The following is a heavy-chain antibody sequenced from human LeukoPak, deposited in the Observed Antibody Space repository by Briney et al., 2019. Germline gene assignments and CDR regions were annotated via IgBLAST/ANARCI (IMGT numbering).Heavy chain of an antibody. CDR3: ARGPFPDYGDSNWFDP. CDR1: GFTVSSNY. V-gene: IGHV3-53*01. Sequence: GGSLRLSCAASGFTVSSNYMSWVRQAPGKGLEWVSVIYSGGSTYYADSVKGRFTISRDNSKNTLYLQMNSLRAEDTAVYYCARGPFPDYGDSNWFDPWGQGTLVTVSS. J-gene: IGHJ5*02. D-gene: IGHD4-17*01. CDR2: IYSGGST.